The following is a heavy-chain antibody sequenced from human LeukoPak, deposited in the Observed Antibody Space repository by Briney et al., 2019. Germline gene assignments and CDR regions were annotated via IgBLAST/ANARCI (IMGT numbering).Heavy chain of an antibody. V-gene: IGHV3-66*01. D-gene: IGHD6-13*01. CDR2: IYSGGST. Sequence: GGSLRLSGAASGFTFSSFGMSWVRQAPGKGLEWVSVIYSGGSTYYADSVKGRFTISRDNSKNTLYPQMNSLRAEDTAVYYCARDRGYSSSWSDYWGQGTLVTVSS. CDR1: GFTFSSFG. CDR3: ARDRGYSSSWSDY. J-gene: IGHJ4*02.